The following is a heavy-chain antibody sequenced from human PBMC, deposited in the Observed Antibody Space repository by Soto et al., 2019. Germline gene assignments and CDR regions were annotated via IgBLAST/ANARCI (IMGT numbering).Heavy chain of an antibody. CDR2: INPNSGEV. CDR3: ARDPRPFWFFDY. V-gene: IGHV1-2*06. CDR1: GYTFIGYY. D-gene: IGHD6-6*01. Sequence: QVQLVQSGAEVKKPGASVKVSCKASGYTFIGYYIHWVRQAPGQGLEWMGRINPNSGEVTYGETFQGRVTMTRDTSNNSAYMELSRLRSDDTAVYYCARDPRPFWFFDYWGQGTLVTVSS. J-gene: IGHJ4*02.